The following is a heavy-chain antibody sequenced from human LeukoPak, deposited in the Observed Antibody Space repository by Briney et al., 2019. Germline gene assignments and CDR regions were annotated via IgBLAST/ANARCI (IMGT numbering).Heavy chain of an antibody. Sequence: SSETLSLTCTVSGGSISSGGYYWSWIRQHPGKGLEWIGYIYYSGSTYYNPSLKRRVTISVDTSKNQFSLKPSSVPAADTAVYYCARARDPESNWFDPWGQGTLVTVSS. V-gene: IGHV4-31*03. D-gene: IGHD5-24*01. CDR2: IYYSGST. CDR3: ARARDPESNWFDP. J-gene: IGHJ5*02. CDR1: GGSISSGGYY.